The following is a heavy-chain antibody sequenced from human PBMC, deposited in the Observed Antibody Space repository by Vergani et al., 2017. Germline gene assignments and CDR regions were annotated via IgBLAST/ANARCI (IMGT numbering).Heavy chain of an antibody. D-gene: IGHD2-15*01. CDR1: GESFSSFY. Sequence: HVQLQQWGAGVVKPSGTLSLTCAVFGESFSSFYWSWIRQPAGKGPEWIGHIHTGGSTDLNPSFKSRVSISVDTSKSQFSLKLNSVTVADTAVYYCARSRPYCTSGSCPAIWGQGTLVTVSS. CDR3: ARSRPYCTSGSCPAI. CDR2: IHTGGST. J-gene: IGHJ4*02. V-gene: IGHV4-59*10.